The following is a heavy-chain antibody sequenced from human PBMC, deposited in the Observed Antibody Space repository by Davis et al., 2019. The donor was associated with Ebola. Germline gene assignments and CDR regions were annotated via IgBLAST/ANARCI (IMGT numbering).Heavy chain of an antibody. V-gene: IGHV3-74*01. Sequence: PGGSLRLSCAASGFTFSRYWMHWVRQAPGKGLVWVSLINSDGSSPTYADSVKGRFTISRDNSKNTVYLHMNGLRVEDTAVYYCANDDQQTIHYYNIEVWGKGTTVTVSS. CDR1: GFTFSRYW. CDR2: INSDGSSP. D-gene: IGHD2-2*01. CDR3: ANDDQQTIHYYNIEV. J-gene: IGHJ6*03.